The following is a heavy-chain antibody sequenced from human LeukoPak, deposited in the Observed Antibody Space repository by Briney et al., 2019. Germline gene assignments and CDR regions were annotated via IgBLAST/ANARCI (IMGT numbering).Heavy chain of an antibody. CDR2: IYTSGST. V-gene: IGHV4-4*07. CDR3: ARERIAAAGTTAYYYYYMDV. D-gene: IGHD6-13*01. J-gene: IGHJ6*03. CDR1: GGSISSYY. Sequence: SETLSLTCTVSGGSISSYYWSWILQPAGKGLEWIGRIYTSGSTNYNPSLKSRVTMSVDTSKNQFSLKLSSVTAADTAVYYCARERIAAAGTTAYYYYYMDVWGKGTTVTISS.